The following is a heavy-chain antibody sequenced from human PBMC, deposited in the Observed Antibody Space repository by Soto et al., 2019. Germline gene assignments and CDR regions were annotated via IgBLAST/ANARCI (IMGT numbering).Heavy chain of an antibody. V-gene: IGHV3-74*01. CDR1: GFIFSTFW. J-gene: IGHJ4*02. Sequence: EVQLVESGGGLVQPGGSLRLSCEASGFIFSTFWMHWVRQAPGKGLVWVSRINSDGSSTNYADSVKGRVTISRDNAKNMLYLQMNSLRAEDTAVYYCARDFEYWGQGTLVTVSS. CDR2: INSDGSST. CDR3: ARDFEY.